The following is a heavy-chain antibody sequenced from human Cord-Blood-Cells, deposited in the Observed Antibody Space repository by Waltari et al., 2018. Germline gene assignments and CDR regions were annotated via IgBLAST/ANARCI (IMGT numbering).Heavy chain of an antibody. V-gene: IGHV1-2*04. CDR3: ARGGIMAAAGTGYFDL. Sequence: QVQLVQSGAEGKKPGASVKVSCKASGYTFTGYYMHWVRQAPGQGLEWMGWINPNGGGTNYAQKFQGWVTMTRDTSISTAYMELSRLRSDDTAVYYCARGGIMAAAGTGYFDLWGRGTLVTVSS. CDR1: GYTFTGYY. J-gene: IGHJ2*01. D-gene: IGHD6-13*01. CDR2: INPNGGGT.